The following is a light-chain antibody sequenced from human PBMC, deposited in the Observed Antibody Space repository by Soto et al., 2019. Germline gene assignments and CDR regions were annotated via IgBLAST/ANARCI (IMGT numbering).Light chain of an antibody. CDR1: QSVSSN. CDR2: GAS. CDR3: QQYDNWPPIT. J-gene: IGKJ5*01. Sequence: EIVITQSPATLSVSPGARATLSCRASQSVSSNLAWYQQKHGQAPRLLIYGASTRATGIPARFSGSGSGTEYILTISSLQSEDFSVYYCQQYDNWPPITFGQGTRLEI. V-gene: IGKV3-15*01.